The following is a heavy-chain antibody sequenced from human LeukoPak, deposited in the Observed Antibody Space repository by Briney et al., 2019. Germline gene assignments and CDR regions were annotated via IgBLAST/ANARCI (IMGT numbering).Heavy chain of an antibody. Sequence: PGGSLRLSCAASGFTFSSYGIHWVRRAPGKGLEWVAFIRYDGSNKYYADSLKGRFTISRDNSKNTLYLQMNSLRAEDTAVYYCANFRRDGLYPDWGQGTLVTVSS. CDR1: GFTFSSYG. CDR2: IRYDGSNK. CDR3: ANFRRDGLYPD. V-gene: IGHV3-30*02. J-gene: IGHJ4*02. D-gene: IGHD5-24*01.